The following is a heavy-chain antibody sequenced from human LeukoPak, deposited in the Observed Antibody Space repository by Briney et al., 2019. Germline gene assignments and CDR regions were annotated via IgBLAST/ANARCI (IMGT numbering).Heavy chain of an antibody. CDR1: GYTFTSYD. V-gene: IGHV1-8*03. CDR3: ARGNPYYDFWSGHYYYYYYMDV. Sequence: GASVKVSCKASGYTFTSYDINWVRQATGQGLEWMGWMNPNSGNTGCAQKFQGRVTITRNTSISTAYMELSSLRSEDTAVYYCARGNPYYDFWSGHYYYYYYMDVWGKGTTVTVSS. J-gene: IGHJ6*03. D-gene: IGHD3-3*01. CDR2: MNPNSGNT.